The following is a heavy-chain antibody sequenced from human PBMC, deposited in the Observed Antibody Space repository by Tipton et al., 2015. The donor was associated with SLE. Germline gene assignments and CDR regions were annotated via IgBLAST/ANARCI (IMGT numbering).Heavy chain of an antibody. CDR3: ARQDLGRAATLTFDI. CDR2: IYTSGST. D-gene: IGHD6-25*01. V-gene: IGHV4-61*02. J-gene: IGHJ4*02. Sequence: TLSLTCTVSGDSLKSGTHYWTWIRQPAGKGLEWIGRIYTSGSTDYHPSLKSRVTISLDSSKNQFSLKLSSVTAADTAVYFCARQDLGRAATLTFDIWGLGTLVTVSS. CDR1: GDSLKSGTHY.